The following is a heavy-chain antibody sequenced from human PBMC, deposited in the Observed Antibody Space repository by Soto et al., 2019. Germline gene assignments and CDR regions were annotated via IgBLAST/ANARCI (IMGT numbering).Heavy chain of an antibody. D-gene: IGHD1-26*01. CDR1: GDSMTKYY. V-gene: IGHV4-4*07. J-gene: IGHJ4*02. Sequence: QVQLQESGPGLVKPSETPSLTCTVSGDSMTKYYWSWIRQPAGKGLEWIGRIYTSGSTNYNPSLKSRVTMSIDTSNNHFSLNLKSVTAADTAMYYCARTVGAAYYFDFWGQGALVTVSS. CDR3: ARTVGAAYYFDF. CDR2: IYTSGST.